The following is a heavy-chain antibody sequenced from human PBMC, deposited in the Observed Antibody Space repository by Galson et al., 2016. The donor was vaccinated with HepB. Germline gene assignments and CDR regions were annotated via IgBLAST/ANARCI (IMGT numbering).Heavy chain of an antibody. CDR1: GDSISSYY. V-gene: IGHV4-59*01. J-gene: IGHJ4*02. D-gene: IGHD3-16*02. CDR2: IYSNWST. Sequence: SETLSLTCTVSGDSISSYYWSWTRQPPGKGLEWIGYIYSNWSTHYNPSLKSRVTISVDTSKNQFSLKLSSVTAADTAVYSCARSIMIRFGGVTVTPYYFDYWGQGTLVTVSS. CDR3: ARSIMIRFGGVTVTPYYFDY.